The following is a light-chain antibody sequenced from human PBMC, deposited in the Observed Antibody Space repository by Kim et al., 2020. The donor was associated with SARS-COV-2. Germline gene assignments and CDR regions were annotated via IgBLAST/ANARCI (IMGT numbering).Light chain of an antibody. CDR1: QSIRSSY. V-gene: IGKV3-20*01. Sequence: SPGERATLSCRTSQSIRSSYLAWYHQRPGQAPRLLVYGASTRAAGTPDRFSGSGSGTDFTLTISGLEPEDFAVYYCQHFGNSLWTFGQGTKVDIK. J-gene: IGKJ1*01. CDR3: QHFGNSLWT. CDR2: GAS.